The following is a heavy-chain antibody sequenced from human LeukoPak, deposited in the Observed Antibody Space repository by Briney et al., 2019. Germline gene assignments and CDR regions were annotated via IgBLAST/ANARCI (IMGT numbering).Heavy chain of an antibody. V-gene: IGHV1-8*02. J-gene: IGHJ6*02. D-gene: IGHD4-17*01. CDR2: MNPNSGNT. CDR1: GYTFTSYD. CDR3: ARGDNGDLYYYYGMDV. Sequence: GASVKVSCKASGYTFTSYDINWVRQATGQGLEWMGRMNPNSGNTGYAQKFQGRVTMTRNTSISTAYMELSSLRSEDTAVYYCARGDNGDLYYYYGMDVWGQGTTVTVSS.